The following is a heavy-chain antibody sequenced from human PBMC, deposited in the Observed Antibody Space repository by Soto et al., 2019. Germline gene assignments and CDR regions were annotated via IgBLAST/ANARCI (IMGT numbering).Heavy chain of an antibody. CDR1: GFTVSSNY. Sequence: GGSLRLSCAASGFTVSSNYMSWVRQAPGKGLEWVSVIYSGGNTYYADSVKGRFTISRDNSKNTLYLQMNSLRAEDAAVYYCARRRYYDSSGSLYFDYWGQGT. J-gene: IGHJ4*02. D-gene: IGHD3-22*01. CDR2: IYSGGNT. CDR3: ARRRYYDSSGSLYFDY. V-gene: IGHV3-53*01.